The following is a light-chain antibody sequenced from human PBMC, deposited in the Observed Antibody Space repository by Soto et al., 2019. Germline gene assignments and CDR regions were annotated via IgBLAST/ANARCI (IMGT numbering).Light chain of an antibody. CDR2: GPS. CDR1: QSISSN. Sequence: EIVLTQSPATLSVSPGERATLSCRASQSISSNLAWYQQKPGQAPRLLIYGPSTRATGVPARFSGSGSGTEFTLTISSLHSEDFAMYYCQQYTHWPVWSFGQGTKVEIK. V-gene: IGKV3-15*01. J-gene: IGKJ1*01. CDR3: QQYTHWPVWS.